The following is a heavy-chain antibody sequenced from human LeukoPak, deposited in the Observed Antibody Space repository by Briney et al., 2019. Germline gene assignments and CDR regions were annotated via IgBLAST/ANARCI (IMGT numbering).Heavy chain of an antibody. CDR2: IMPLFNTA. Sequence: SVKVSCKASGGTFSSYSITWVRQAPGQGLEWMGGIMPLFNTANYAQQFQGRVTITTDESTSTAYIELSSLRFEDTAMYYCVREGNELLSKNFDYWGQGTLVTVSS. V-gene: IGHV1-69*05. D-gene: IGHD2-21*02. J-gene: IGHJ4*02. CDR3: VREGNELLSKNFDY. CDR1: GGTFSSYS.